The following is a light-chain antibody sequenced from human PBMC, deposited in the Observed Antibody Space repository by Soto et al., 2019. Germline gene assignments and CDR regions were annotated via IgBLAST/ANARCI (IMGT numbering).Light chain of an antibody. Sequence: DIQMTQSPSTLSASVGDRVTITCRASQSISNWLAWHQQKPGKAPKLLIYKASNLESGVPSRFSGSGSGTEFTLTISSLQPDDFETYYCQQYNSYRAFGQGTKVDXK. CDR3: QQYNSYRA. CDR2: KAS. V-gene: IGKV1-5*03. J-gene: IGKJ1*01. CDR1: QSISNW.